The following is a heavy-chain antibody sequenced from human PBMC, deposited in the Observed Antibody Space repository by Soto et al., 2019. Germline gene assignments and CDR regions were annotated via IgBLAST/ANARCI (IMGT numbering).Heavy chain of an antibody. CDR3: AREDDIVVVPAAKMGWFDP. CDR2: IIPILGIA. D-gene: IGHD2-2*01. J-gene: IGHJ5*02. CDR1: GGTFSSYT. Sequence: SVQVSCKASGGTFSSYTISWVRQAPGQGLEWMGRIIPILGIANYAQKFQGRVTITADKSTSTAYMELSSLRSEDTAVYYCAREDDIVVVPAAKMGWFDPWGQGTLVTVS. V-gene: IGHV1-69*04.